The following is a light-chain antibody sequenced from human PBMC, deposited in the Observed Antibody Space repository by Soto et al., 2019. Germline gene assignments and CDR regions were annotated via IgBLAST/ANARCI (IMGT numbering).Light chain of an antibody. Sequence: IQMTQSPSSLSASVGDRGTITCRASQGIRDYLGWYQQEPGKAPKLLFSGASSLESGVPSRFSATVSGTEFSLTITSLQPEDFATYYCQQLFDSPITFGQGTRLEI. V-gene: IGKV1-17*01. CDR2: GAS. CDR3: QQLFDSPIT. J-gene: IGKJ5*01. CDR1: QGIRDY.